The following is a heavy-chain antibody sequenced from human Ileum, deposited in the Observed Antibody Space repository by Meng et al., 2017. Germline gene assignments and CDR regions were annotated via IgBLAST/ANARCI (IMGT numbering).Heavy chain of an antibody. CDR3: ARRHRSCSGSTCSDHSCFDP. CDR2: SGVYNGNT. Sequence: ASVKVSCKASGYIFTNYGITWVRQAPGQGLEWLGGSGVYNGNTNYAQRLQDRVTMTTDTSTNTAYLELRSLRSDDTAVYYCARRHRSCSGSTCSDHSCFDPWGQGTLVTVSS. V-gene: IGHV1-18*01. J-gene: IGHJ5*02. CDR1: GYIFTNYG. D-gene: IGHD2-15*01.